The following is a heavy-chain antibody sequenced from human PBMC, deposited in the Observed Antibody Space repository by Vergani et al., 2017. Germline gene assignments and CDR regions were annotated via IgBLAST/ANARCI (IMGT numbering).Heavy chain of an antibody. Sequence: QVQLVESGGGEVQPGRSLRLSCSAAGFPFSDYGVHWVRQAPGKGLEWVSVIWYDGSNKYYADSVKGRFTISRDNSKNTLYLQMNSLRAEDTAVYYCARVAASGSYYYYYYYYMDVWGKGTTVTVSS. D-gene: IGHD1-26*01. V-gene: IGHV3-33*08. J-gene: IGHJ6*03. CDR1: GFPFSDYG. CDR2: IWYDGSNK. CDR3: ARVAASGSYYYYYYYYMDV.